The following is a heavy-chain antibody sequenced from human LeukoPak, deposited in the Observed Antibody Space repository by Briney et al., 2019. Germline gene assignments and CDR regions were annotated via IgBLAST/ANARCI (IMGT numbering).Heavy chain of an antibody. V-gene: IGHV3-30*18. CDR3: VKDDFDLGYCRGGSCLYGLDV. J-gene: IGHJ6*02. CDR1: GFTFSSYG. D-gene: IGHD2-15*01. CDR2: ISNHGSNE. Sequence: GGSLRLSCAASGFTFSSYGMHWVRQAPGKGLEWVAAISNHGSNEHYADSVKGRFTISRDNSKNTLYLQMNSLRGEDTAVYYCVKDDFDLGYCRGGSCLYGLDVWGQGTTVTVSS.